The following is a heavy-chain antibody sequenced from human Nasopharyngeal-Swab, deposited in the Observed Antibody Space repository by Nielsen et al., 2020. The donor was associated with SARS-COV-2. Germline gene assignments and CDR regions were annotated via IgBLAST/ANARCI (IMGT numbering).Heavy chain of an antibody. Sequence: WIRQPPGKRLEGIGEINHSGSTNFNPSLKSRVTISVDTSKNQFFLKLSSVTAADTAVYYCARAPPYYDFWSGYYKGWFDPWGQGTLVTVSS. CDR3: ARAPPYYDFWSGYYKGWFDP. D-gene: IGHD3-3*01. J-gene: IGHJ5*02. V-gene: IGHV4-34*01. CDR2: INHSGST.